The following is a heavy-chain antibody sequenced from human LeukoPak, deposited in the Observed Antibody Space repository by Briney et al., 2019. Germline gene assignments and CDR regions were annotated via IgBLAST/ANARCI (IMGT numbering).Heavy chain of an antibody. J-gene: IGHJ4*02. CDR1: LDSTTSNF. V-gene: IGHV4-4*02. CDR3: AREILGGFNPGAY. CDR2: IHRSGSP. Sequence: SETLSLTCTVSLDSTTSNFWSWVRQPPGNGLEWIGEIHRSGSPNYNPSLQSRVTISIDRSRNQIALELSSVTAADTAVYYCAREILGGFNPGAYWGQGTLVTVSS. D-gene: IGHD1-14*01.